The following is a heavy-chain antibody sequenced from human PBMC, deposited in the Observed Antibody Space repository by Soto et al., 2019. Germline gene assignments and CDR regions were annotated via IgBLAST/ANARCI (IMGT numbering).Heavy chain of an antibody. CDR1: GFTFSGRS. D-gene: IGHD3-10*01. Sequence: EVQLVESGGGLVQPGGSLRLSCAASGFTFSGRSMHWVRQAPGKGRVWVSGIDNAGTDSTYAHSVKGRFPSSRDNAKNTLYLPMNSLRVEDTAVYYCARGWFGPDVWGKGTTVTVSS. V-gene: IGHV3-74*01. CDR2: IDNAGTDS. CDR3: ARGWFGPDV. J-gene: IGHJ6*04.